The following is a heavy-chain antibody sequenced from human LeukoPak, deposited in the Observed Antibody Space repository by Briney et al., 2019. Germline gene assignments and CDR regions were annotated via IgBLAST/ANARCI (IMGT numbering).Heavy chain of an antibody. J-gene: IGHJ4*02. Sequence: GGSLRLSCAASGFTFSSYWMSWVRQAPGKGLEWVANIKQDGSEKYYVDSVKGRFTISRDISKNTLYLQMDSLRAEDTAVYYCAGGLLGCSGGSCYPTDYWGQGTLVTVSS. CDR3: AGGLLGCSGGSCYPTDY. D-gene: IGHD2-15*01. CDR1: GFTFSSYW. CDR2: IKQDGSEK. V-gene: IGHV3-7*01.